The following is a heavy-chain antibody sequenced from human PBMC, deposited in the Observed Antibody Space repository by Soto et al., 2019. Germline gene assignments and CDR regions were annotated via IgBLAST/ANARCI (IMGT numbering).Heavy chain of an antibody. V-gene: IGHV1-3*01. Sequence: QVQLVQSGAEVKKPGASVKVSCKASGYTFTSYAMHWVRQAPGQRLEWMGWINAGNGNTKYSQKFQGRVTITRDTSASTAYMELSSLRSEDTAVYYCARAVGATPGAFDIRGQGTMVTVSS. CDR2: INAGNGNT. J-gene: IGHJ3*02. CDR3: ARAVGATPGAFDI. D-gene: IGHD1-26*01. CDR1: GYTFTSYA.